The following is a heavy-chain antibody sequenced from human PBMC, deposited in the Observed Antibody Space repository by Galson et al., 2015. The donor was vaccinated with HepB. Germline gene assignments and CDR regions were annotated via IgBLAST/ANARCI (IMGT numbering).Heavy chain of an antibody. CDR1: GGTFSSYA. J-gene: IGHJ2*01. D-gene: IGHD3-10*01. CDR3: ARGGSGSYYNVGKHWYFEL. CDR2: IIPIFGTA. V-gene: IGHV1-69*06. Sequence: SVKVSCKASGGTFSSYAISWVRQAPGQGLEWMGGIIPIFGTANYAQKFQGRVTITADKSTSTAYMELSSLRSEDTAVYYCARGGSGSYYNVGKHWYFELWGRGTLVTVSS.